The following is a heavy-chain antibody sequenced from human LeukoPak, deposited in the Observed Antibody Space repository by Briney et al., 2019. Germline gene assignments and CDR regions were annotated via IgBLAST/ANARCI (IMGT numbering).Heavy chain of an antibody. D-gene: IGHD3-3*01. CDR1: AGSISSSSYC. Sequence: SETLSLTCTVSAGSISSSSYCWGWIRQPPGKGLEWIGSIYYSGSTYYTPSPKSRVTISVDTSKNQFSLKLSSATAADTAVYYCARHTGIIGSAFDIWGQGTMVTVSS. CDR2: IYYSGST. V-gene: IGHV4-39*01. J-gene: IGHJ3*02. CDR3: ARHTGIIGSAFDI.